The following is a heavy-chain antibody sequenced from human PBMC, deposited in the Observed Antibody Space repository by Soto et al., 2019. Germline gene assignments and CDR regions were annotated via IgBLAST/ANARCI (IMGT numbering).Heavy chain of an antibody. V-gene: IGHV4-30-4*01. J-gene: IGHJ5*02. CDR3: ASRPITTVPLWWFDP. D-gene: IGHD4-4*01. CDR1: GGSISSGDYY. CDR2: IYYSGST. Sequence: QVQLQESGPGLVKPSQTLSLTCTVSGGSISSGDYYWSWIRQPPGKVLEWIGYIYYSGSTYYNPSLKSLVTISVDTSKHQFSLKLSSVTAADTAVYYWASRPITTVPLWWFDPWGQGTLVAVSS.